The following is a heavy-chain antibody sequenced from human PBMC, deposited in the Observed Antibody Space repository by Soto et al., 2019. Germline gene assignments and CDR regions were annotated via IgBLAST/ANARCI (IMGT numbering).Heavy chain of an antibody. V-gene: IGHV3-23*01. J-gene: IGHJ4*02. D-gene: IGHD6-19*01. CDR3: AKDLMAGTVPYYFDY. CDR1: GFTFSSYA. CDR2: ISGSGGST. Sequence: GGSLILSCAASGFTFSSYAMSWVRQAPGKGLEWVSAISGSGGSTYYADSVKGRFTISRDNSKNTLYLQMNSLRAEDTAVYYCAKDLMAGTVPYYFDYWGQGTLVTVSS.